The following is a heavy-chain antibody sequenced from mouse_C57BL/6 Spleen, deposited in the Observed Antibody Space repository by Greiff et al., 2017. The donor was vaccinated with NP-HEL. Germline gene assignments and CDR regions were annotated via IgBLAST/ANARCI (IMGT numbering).Heavy chain of an antibody. Sequence: VQLQQSGAELVKPGASVKLSCKASGYTFTSYWMHWVKQRPGQGLEWIGMIHPNSGSTNYNEKFKSKATLTVDKSSSTAYMQLSSLTSEDSAVYYCATDLYSNYVDGDYWGQGTSVTVSS. D-gene: IGHD2-5*01. J-gene: IGHJ4*01. CDR3: ATDLYSNYVDGDY. CDR2: IHPNSGST. CDR1: GYTFTSYW. V-gene: IGHV1-64*01.